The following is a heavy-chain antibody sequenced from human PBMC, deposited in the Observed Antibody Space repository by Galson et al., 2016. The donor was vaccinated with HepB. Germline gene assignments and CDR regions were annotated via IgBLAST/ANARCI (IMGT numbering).Heavy chain of an antibody. CDR2: ISSSSTYI. CDR3: ARSQLSYDVLPGYYPFDH. CDR1: GFTFNTYG. V-gene: IGHV3-21*01. J-gene: IGHJ4*02. D-gene: IGHD3-9*01. Sequence: SLRLSCAASGFTFNTYGMNWVRQAPGKGLEWVSFISSSSTYIYYADSMKGRFTISRDNAKNSLNLQMNSLRAEDTAVYYCARSQLSYDVLPGYYPFDHWGQGTLVTVSS.